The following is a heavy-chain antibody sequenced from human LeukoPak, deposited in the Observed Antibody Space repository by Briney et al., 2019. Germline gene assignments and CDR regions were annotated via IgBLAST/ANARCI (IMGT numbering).Heavy chain of an antibody. Sequence: GGSLTLSCAASGFTFSRYWMSWLRQAPGKGLEWVANIKEDGSAKYYVDSVKGRFTISRDNAKNSVYLQMNRLRAEDTAVYYCATSYDSSGCEWGQGTLVTVSS. CDR2: IKEDGSAK. D-gene: IGHD3-22*01. CDR3: ATSYDSSGCE. CDR1: GFTFSRYW. V-gene: IGHV3-7*01. J-gene: IGHJ4*02.